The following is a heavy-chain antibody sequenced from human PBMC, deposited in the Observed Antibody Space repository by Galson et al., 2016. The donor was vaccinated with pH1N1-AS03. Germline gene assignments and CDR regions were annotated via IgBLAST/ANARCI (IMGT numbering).Heavy chain of an antibody. V-gene: IGHV3-23*01. J-gene: IGHJ6*02. Sequence: SLRLSCAASGFTFSTYSMAWVRQAPVKGREWVSALSSRGDDAYYADSVKGRFTLSRDNSMNTLYLQMHSLKAQDTAVYYCAKGQLGILFYGIHVWGQGATVIVSS. CDR3: AKGQLGILFYGIHV. CDR2: LSSRGDDA. D-gene: IGHD7-27*01. CDR1: GFTFSTYS.